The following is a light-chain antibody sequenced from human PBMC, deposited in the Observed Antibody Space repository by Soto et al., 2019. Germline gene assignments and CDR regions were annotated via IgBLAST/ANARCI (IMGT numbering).Light chain of an antibody. Sequence: QSVLTQPASVSGSPGQTITISCTGTSSDVGGYNYVSWYQHNPGKAPKLLTYEASNRPSGVSDRFSGSKSDKMASLTISGLQAEDEADYYCSSYTSTNTPVVFGGGTKVTVL. J-gene: IGLJ2*01. CDR1: SSDVGGYNY. V-gene: IGLV2-14*01. CDR2: EAS. CDR3: SSYTSTNTPVV.